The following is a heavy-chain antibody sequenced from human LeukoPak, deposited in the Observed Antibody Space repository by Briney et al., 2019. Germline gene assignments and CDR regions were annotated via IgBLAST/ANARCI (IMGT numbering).Heavy chain of an antibody. CDR1: GFTFSGHY. CDR2: INPHSGGT. CDR3: VREGNELLSKNFDY. D-gene: IGHD2-21*02. V-gene: IGHV1-2*02. Sequence: RASVKVSCKASGFTFSGHYIHWVRQAPGQGLEWMGYINPHSGGTSSPQKFQGRVTMTTDTSISVVYMELSSLTSDDTAMYYCVREGNELLSKNFDYWGRGSLVTVSS. J-gene: IGHJ4*01.